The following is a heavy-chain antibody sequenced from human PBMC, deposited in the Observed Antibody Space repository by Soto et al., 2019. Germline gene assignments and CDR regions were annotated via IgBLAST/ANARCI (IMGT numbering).Heavy chain of an antibody. J-gene: IGHJ4*02. Sequence: ASVKVSCKASGYSFTSYGISWVRQVPGRGLEWMGWSSAYNGNTKYAQKFQDRVTMTTDTSTNTGYMELRSLRSDDTAVYYCATRSPAFDYWGQGTLVTVSS. CDR1: GYSFTSYG. CDR2: SSAYNGNT. V-gene: IGHV1-18*01. CDR3: ATRSPAFDY.